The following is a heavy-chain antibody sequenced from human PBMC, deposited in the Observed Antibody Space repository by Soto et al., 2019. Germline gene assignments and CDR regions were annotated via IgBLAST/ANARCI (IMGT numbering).Heavy chain of an antibody. V-gene: IGHV4-61*01. CDR2: AHSSGAT. CDR1: GGSVXSGNYX. J-gene: IGHJ1*01. Sequence: QVQLQESGPGLVKPSETLSLTCTVSGGSVXSGNYXWXWIRQPPGKGPEWIGYAHSSGATNYNPPLRSRVPISVDTSKNQLSLKLSSVTTADTAVXXCXXGXXXGXXPSHFRHWGQGTLVTVSS. CDR3: XXGXXXGXXPSHFRH.